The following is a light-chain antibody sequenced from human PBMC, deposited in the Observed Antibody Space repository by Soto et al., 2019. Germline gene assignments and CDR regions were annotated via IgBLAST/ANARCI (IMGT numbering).Light chain of an antibody. Sequence: PGERATLSCRASLSVSSSYLAWYQQKRGQPPRLLLFGASSRATGIPDRFSASGCGTDFTLTISRLETEDFAVYYCQQYGNSPITFGQGTRLEIK. CDR1: LSVSSSY. CDR3: QQYGNSPIT. J-gene: IGKJ5*01. CDR2: GAS. V-gene: IGKV3-20*01.